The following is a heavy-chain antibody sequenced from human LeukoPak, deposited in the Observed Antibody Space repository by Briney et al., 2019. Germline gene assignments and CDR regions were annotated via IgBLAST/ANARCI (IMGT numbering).Heavy chain of an antibody. D-gene: IGHD3-10*01. J-gene: IGHJ4*02. CDR1: GYSISRGYY. Sequence: PSETLSLTCGVSGYSISRGYYWAWIRQPPGKGLEWIGTIYHTGSTYYTPSLGSRVTISVDTSKNEFSLNLNSVTAADTAVCYCARAGWIITSGIDYWGQGALVTVSS. V-gene: IGHV4-38-2*01. CDR3: ARAGWIITSGIDY. CDR2: IYHTGST.